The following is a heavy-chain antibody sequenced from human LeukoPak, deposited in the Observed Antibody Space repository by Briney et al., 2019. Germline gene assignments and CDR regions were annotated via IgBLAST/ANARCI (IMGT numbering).Heavy chain of an antibody. Sequence: ASVTVSRKASGYTFTGYYMHWVRQAPGQGLEWMGWINPNSGGTNYAQKFQGRVTMTRDTSISTAYMGLSRLRSDDTAVYYCARDRSGYDFDPCNWFDPWGQGTLVTVSS. CDR2: INPNSGGT. V-gene: IGHV1-2*02. CDR1: GYTFTGYY. CDR3: ARDRSGYDFDPCNWFDP. D-gene: IGHD5-12*01. J-gene: IGHJ5*02.